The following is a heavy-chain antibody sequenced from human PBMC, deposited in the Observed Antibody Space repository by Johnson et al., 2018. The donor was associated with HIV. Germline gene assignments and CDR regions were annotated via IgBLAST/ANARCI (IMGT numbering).Heavy chain of an antibody. D-gene: IGHD2-21*01. CDR3: ASDPNTPYERGPDAFDV. J-gene: IGHJ3*01. CDR1: GFTVSNNF. V-gene: IGHV3-66*01. CDR2: IYSGGRT. Sequence: VQLVESGGGLVQPGGSLRLSCVASGFTVSNNFMSWVRQAPGKGLVWVSVIYSGGRTYYTDSVKGRFTIPRDTAKNTLQLQMNSLRVEDTAVYYCASDPNTPYERGPDAFDVWGQGTVVTVSS.